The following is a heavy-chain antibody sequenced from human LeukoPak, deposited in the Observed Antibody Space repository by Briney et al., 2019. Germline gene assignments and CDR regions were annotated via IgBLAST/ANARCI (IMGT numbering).Heavy chain of an antibody. CDR3: ARQIASAGTAGFDF. CDR1: GGSISSYY. Sequence: SETLSLTCTVSGGSISSYYWSWIRQPAGKGLEWIGRIYSTGSTNYNPSLKSRVTMSVDTSKNQFSLRLRSVTAANTAVYYCARQIASAGTAGFDFWGQGALVTVSS. CDR2: IYSTGST. J-gene: IGHJ4*02. V-gene: IGHV4-4*07. D-gene: IGHD6-13*01.